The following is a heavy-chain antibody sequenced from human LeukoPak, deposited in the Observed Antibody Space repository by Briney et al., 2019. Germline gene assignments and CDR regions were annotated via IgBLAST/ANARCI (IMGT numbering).Heavy chain of an antibody. J-gene: IGHJ4*02. V-gene: IGHV3-23*01. CDR2: ISGSGGST. Sequence: GGSLRLSCAASGFTFTNYAMTWVRQAPGKGLEWVSTISGSGGSTYYADSVKGRFTISRDNSKNTLYLQMNSLRAEDTAVYYCAKDRGSGYHYFDYWGQGTLVTVSS. D-gene: IGHD3-22*01. CDR1: GFTFTNYA. CDR3: AKDRGSGYHYFDY.